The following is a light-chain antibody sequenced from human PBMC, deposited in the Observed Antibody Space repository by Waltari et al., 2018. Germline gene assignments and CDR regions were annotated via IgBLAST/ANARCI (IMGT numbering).Light chain of an antibody. CDR1: SSDVGGYNY. Sequence: QSALTQPPSASGSPGQSVTISCTGTSSDVGGYNYVSWYQHHPGKAPKLMISEVNTRPSGVPARFSGSKSGNTASLTVSGLQADDEADYYCTSYAGSHNWVFGGGTKLTVL. CDR2: EVN. CDR3: TSYAGSHNWV. V-gene: IGLV2-8*01. J-gene: IGLJ2*01.